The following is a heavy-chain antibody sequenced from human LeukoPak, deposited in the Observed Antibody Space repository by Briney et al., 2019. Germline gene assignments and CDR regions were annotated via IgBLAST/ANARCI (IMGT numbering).Heavy chain of an antibody. CDR2: INHSGST. J-gene: IGHJ3*02. CDR3: ATPYGATPGAFDI. D-gene: IGHD4-17*01. CDR1: GGSFSGYY. V-gene: IGHV4-34*01. Sequence: SETLSLTCAVYGGSFSGYYWSWIRQPPGKGLEWIGGINHSGSTNYNPSLKSRVTISVDTSKNQFSLKLSSVTAADTAVYYCATPYGATPGAFDIWGQGTMVTVSS.